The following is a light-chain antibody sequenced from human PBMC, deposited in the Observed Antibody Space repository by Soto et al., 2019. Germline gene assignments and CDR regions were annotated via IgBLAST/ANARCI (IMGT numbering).Light chain of an antibody. CDR1: SSNIGTSS. Sequence: QSALTQPPSASGTPGQTVTISCSGSSSNIGTSSVHWYKHLPGTAPKPLIYTNDQRPSGVPDRFSGSKSGTSASLAISGLQSEDEADYYCPVWDDSLNGHVFGAGTSHRP. CDR2: TND. CDR3: PVWDDSLNGHV. J-gene: IGLJ1*01. V-gene: IGLV1-44*01.